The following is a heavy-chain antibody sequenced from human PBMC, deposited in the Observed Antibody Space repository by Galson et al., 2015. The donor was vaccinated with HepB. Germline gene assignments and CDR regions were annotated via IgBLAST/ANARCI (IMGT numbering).Heavy chain of an antibody. J-gene: IGHJ6*02. CDR1: GFTFSSYW. Sequence: SLRLSCAASGFTFSSYWMSWVRQAPGKGLEWVANIKQDGSEKYYVDSVKGRFTISRDNAKNSLYLQMNSLRAEDTAVYYCARAGEGWWLRFYYYYGMDVWGQGTTVTVSS. V-gene: IGHV3-7*03. D-gene: IGHD5-12*01. CDR3: ARAGEGWWLRFYYYYGMDV. CDR2: IKQDGSEK.